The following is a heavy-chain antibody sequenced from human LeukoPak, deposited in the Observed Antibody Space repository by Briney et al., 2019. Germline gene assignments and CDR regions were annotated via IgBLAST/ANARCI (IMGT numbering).Heavy chain of an antibody. CDR1: GFTVSSNY. J-gene: IGHJ3*02. CDR3: AKDLTLMGVSDAFDI. D-gene: IGHD1-26*01. Sequence: GGSLRLSCAASGFTVSSNYMSWVRQAPGKGLEWVSVIYSGGSTYYADSVKGRFTISRDNSKNTLYLQMNSLRAEDTAVYYCAKDLTLMGVSDAFDIWGQGTMVTVSS. V-gene: IGHV3-53*05. CDR2: IYSGGST.